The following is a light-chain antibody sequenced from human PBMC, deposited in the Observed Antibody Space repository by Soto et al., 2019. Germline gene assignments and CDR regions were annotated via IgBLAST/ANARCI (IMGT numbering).Light chain of an antibody. CDR1: QIISSSF. Sequence: EIVLTQSPGTLSLTPGERATLSCRASQIISSSFLAWYQQKPGQAPRLLIYGASTRATGIPDRFSGGGFGTEFTLTIVRLDPEDFAVYYCRQYGSSPRGAFGQGTKVEI. CDR2: GAS. V-gene: IGKV3-20*01. CDR3: RQYGSSPRGA. J-gene: IGKJ1*01.